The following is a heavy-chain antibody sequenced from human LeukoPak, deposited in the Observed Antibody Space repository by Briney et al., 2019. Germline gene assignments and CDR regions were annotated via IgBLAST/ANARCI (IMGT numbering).Heavy chain of an antibody. CDR3: AKEGRSLQTY. V-gene: IGHV3-7*03. J-gene: IGHJ4*02. Sequence: GGSLRLSCAASGFMFSSNWMSWVRLAPGKGLEWVANIKEDGTETYYVDSVRGRFTISRDNAKNSLYLRMNSLRVEDTAVYYCAKEGRSLQTYWGQGTLVTVSS. CDR2: IKEDGTET. CDR1: GFMFSSNW. D-gene: IGHD5-24*01.